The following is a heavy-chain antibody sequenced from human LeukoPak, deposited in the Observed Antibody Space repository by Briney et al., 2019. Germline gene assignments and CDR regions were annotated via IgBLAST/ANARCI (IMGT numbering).Heavy chain of an antibody. V-gene: IGHV4-39*07. D-gene: IGHD4-17*01. CDR1: GGSISTSNYY. CDR3: ARVSAGDYVSFYYYYYYMDV. J-gene: IGHJ6*03. CDR2: IFYSGST. Sequence: SETLSLTCTVSGGSISTSNYYWGWIRQPPGKGLEWIGNIFYSGSTYYSPSLKSRVTISLDTSRNQFSLKLTSVTAADTAVYYCARVSAGDYVSFYYYYYYMDVWGKGTTVTVSS.